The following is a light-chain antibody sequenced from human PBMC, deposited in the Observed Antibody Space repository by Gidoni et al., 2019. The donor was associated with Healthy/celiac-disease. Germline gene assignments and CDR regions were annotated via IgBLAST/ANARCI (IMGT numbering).Light chain of an antibody. CDR3: SSYTSSSTLV. Sequence: QSALTQPASVSGSPGPSITISCTGTSSDVGGYNYVSWYQQHPGKAPKLMIYDVSNRPSGVSNRFSGSKSGNTASLTISGLQAEDEADYYCSSYTSSSTLVFGTGTTVTVL. CDR2: DVS. J-gene: IGLJ1*01. V-gene: IGLV2-14*03. CDR1: SSDVGGYNY.